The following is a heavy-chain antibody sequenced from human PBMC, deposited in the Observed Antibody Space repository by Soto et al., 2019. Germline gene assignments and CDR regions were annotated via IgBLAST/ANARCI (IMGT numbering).Heavy chain of an antibody. J-gene: IGHJ6*02. CDR3: AKGIAAAGTYYYYGMDV. CDR2: ISGSGGST. V-gene: IGHV3-23*01. D-gene: IGHD6-13*01. Sequence: PGGSLRLSCAASGFTFSSYAMSWVRQAPGKGLEWVSAISGSGGSTYYADSVKGRFTISRDNSKNTLYLQMNSLRAEDTAVYYCAKGIAAAGTYYYYGMDVWGQGTTVTVSS. CDR1: GFTFSSYA.